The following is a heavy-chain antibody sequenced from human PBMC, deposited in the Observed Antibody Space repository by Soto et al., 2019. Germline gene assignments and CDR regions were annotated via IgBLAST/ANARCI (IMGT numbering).Heavy chain of an antibody. CDR1: GGSISSSSYY. CDR3: AGYCSGGSCYYYYYYMDV. CDR2: IYYSGST. Sequence: SETLSLTCTVSGGSISSSSYYWGWIRQPPGKGLEWIGSIYYSGSTYYNPSLKSRVTISVDTSKNQFSLKLSSVTAADTAVYYCAGYCSGGSCYYYYYYMDVWGKGTTVTVSS. D-gene: IGHD2-15*01. J-gene: IGHJ6*03. V-gene: IGHV4-39*01.